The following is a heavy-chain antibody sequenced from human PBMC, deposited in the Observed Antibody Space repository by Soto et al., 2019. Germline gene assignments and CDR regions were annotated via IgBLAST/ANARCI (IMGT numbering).Heavy chain of an antibody. V-gene: IGHV3-23*01. CDR2: ISGSGGST. CDR1: GFTFSSYA. CDR3: AKGIGGSMAHYYGTDV. Sequence: GGSLRLSCAASGFTFSSYAMSWVRQAPGKGLEWVSAISGSGGSTYYADSVKGRFTISRDNSKNTLYLQMNSLRAEDTAVYYCAKGIGGSMAHYYGTDVWGQGTTVTVSS. D-gene: IGHD2-15*01. J-gene: IGHJ6*02.